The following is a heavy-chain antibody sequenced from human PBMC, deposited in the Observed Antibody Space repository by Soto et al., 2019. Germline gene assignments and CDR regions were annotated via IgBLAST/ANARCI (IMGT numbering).Heavy chain of an antibody. D-gene: IGHD3-3*01. V-gene: IGHV3-30*18. CDR3: AKDHYDFSYYYYGMDV. Sequence: QVQLVESGGGVVQPGRSLRLSCAASGFTFSSYGMHWVRQAPGKGLEWVAVISYDGSNKYYADSVKGRFTISRDNSKNTLYLQMNRLRAEDTAVYYCAKDHYDFSYYYYGMDVWGQGTTVTVSS. CDR2: ISYDGSNK. J-gene: IGHJ6*02. CDR1: GFTFSSYG.